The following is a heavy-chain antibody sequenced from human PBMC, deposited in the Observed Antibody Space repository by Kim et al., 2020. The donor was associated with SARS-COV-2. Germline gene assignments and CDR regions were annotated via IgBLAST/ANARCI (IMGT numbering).Heavy chain of an antibody. CDR2: ISAYNGNT. D-gene: IGHD3-22*01. CDR1: GYTFTSYG. CDR3: ARGDGDSSGYYYYYYGMDV. Sequence: ASVKVSCKASGYTFTSYGISWVRQAPGQGLEWMGWISAYNGNTNYAQKLQGRVTMTTDTSTSTAYMELRSLRSDDTAVYYCARGDGDSSGYYYYYYGMDVWGQGTTVTVSS. V-gene: IGHV1-18*01. J-gene: IGHJ6*02.